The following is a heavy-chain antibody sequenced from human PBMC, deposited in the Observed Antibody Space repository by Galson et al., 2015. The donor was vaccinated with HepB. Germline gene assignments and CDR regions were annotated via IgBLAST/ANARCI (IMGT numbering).Heavy chain of an antibody. D-gene: IGHD5-24*01. J-gene: IGHJ4*02. CDR2: ISSNGGST. Sequence: SLRLSCAASGFTFSSYAMHWVRQAPGKGLEYVSAISSNGGSTYYADSVKGRSTISRDNSKNTLYLQMGSLRAEDMAVYYCARGRRDGYNYLDYWGQGTLFTVSS. V-gene: IGHV3-64*02. CDR3: ARGRRDGYNYLDY. CDR1: GFTFSSYA.